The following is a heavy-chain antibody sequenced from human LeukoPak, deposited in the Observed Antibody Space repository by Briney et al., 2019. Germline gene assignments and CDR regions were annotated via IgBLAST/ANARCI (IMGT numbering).Heavy chain of an antibody. CDR3: AKDGPGGDYYYYGMDV. Sequence: PGGSLRLSCAASGLTFSSYVMSWVRQAPGKGLEWVSAISGSGGSTYYADSVKGRFTISRDNSKNTLYLQMNSLRAEDTAVYYCAKDGPGGDYYYYGMDVWGKGTTVTVSS. D-gene: IGHD3-10*01. CDR1: GLTFSSYV. V-gene: IGHV3-23*01. J-gene: IGHJ6*04. CDR2: ISGSGGST.